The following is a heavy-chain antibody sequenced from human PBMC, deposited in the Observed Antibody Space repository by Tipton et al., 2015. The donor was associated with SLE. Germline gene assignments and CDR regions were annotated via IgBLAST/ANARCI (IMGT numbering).Heavy chain of an antibody. CDR2: IHSEDRT. D-gene: IGHD3-10*01. V-gene: IGHV3-66*01. CDR1: GFDVSSNY. Sequence: SLRLSCAASGFDVSSNYMTWVRQAPGKGLEWVSMIHSEDRTFYAASVKGRFTISRDSSKNILSLQMNSLTVDDTAVYHCATRGYWGQGTLVTVSS. J-gene: IGHJ4*02. CDR3: ATRGY.